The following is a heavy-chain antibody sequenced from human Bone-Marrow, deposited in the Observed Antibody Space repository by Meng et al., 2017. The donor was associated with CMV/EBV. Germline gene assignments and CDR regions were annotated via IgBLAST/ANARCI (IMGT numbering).Heavy chain of an antibody. D-gene: IGHD3-22*01. CDR3: ARESGGDYYDSSGYLNWFDP. J-gene: IGHJ5*02. V-gene: IGHV1-69*12. CDR2: IIPIFGTA. CDR1: GGTFSSYA. Sequence: QVQLVQSGAEVKKPGSSVKVSCKASGGTFSSYAISWVRQAPGQGLEWMGGIIPIFGTANYAQKFQGRVTITADESTSTAYMELSSLRSEDTAVYYWARESGGDYYDSSGYLNWFDPWGQGTLVTVSS.